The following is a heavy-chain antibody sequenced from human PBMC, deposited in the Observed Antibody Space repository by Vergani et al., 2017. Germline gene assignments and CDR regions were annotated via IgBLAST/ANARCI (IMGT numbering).Heavy chain of an antibody. Sequence: QVQLQESGPGLVKPSETLSLTCTGSGGSIRSYYWSWIRQPPGKGLERIGYIYYSGSTNYNPSLKSRVTVSVDTSKNQFSLKLSSVTAADTAVYYCARAARIVGATRGAFDIWSQGTMVTVSS. V-gene: IGHV4-59*01. CDR3: ARAARIVGATRGAFDI. CDR2: IYYSGST. CDR1: GGSIRSYY. D-gene: IGHD1-26*01. J-gene: IGHJ3*02.